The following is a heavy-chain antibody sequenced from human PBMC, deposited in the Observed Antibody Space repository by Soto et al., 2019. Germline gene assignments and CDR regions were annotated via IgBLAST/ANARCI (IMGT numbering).Heavy chain of an antibody. CDR1: GDSISRFY. Sequence: PSETLSLTCTVSGDSISRFYWTWSRQPPGKGLEWVGYIFSSGSTNYNPSLKSRVTISVDTSENQFSLKLTSVTAADTAVYYCGKVGYCSSTPCWPIGYFEYWGQGTLVTVSS. J-gene: IGHJ4*02. CDR3: GKVGYCSSTPCWPIGYFEY. V-gene: IGHV4-59*01. D-gene: IGHD2-2*01. CDR2: IFSSGST.